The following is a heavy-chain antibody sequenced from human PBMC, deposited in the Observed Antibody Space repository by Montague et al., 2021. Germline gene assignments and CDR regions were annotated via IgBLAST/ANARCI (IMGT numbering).Heavy chain of an antibody. D-gene: IGHD2-15*01. Sequence: SETLSLTCTVSGGSISSASYYWGWIRQPPGKGLEFIGVIYYNGTTYHNPSLKSRVTVSMDTSKNQFSLKLSSVTAADTAVYYCARSLYCRGGSCYSGLDPWGQGTLVTASS. CDR3: ARSLYCRGGSCYSGLDP. V-gene: IGHV4-39*01. J-gene: IGHJ5*02. CDR2: IYYNGTT. CDR1: GGSISSASYY.